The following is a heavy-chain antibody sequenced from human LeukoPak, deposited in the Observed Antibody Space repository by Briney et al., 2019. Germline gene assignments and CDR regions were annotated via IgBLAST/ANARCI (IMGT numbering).Heavy chain of an antibody. J-gene: IGHJ6*03. CDR3: ARGDIVVVPAAPYYYYYMDV. V-gene: IGHV1-8*01. D-gene: IGHD2-2*01. CDR1: GYTFTSYN. CDR2: MNPNSGNT. Sequence: ASVKVSCKASGYTFTSYNINWVRQATGQGLEWMGWMNPNSGNTGYAQKFQGRITMTRNTSISTAYMELSSLRSEDTAVYYCARGDIVVVPAAPYYYYYMDVWGKGTTVTVSS.